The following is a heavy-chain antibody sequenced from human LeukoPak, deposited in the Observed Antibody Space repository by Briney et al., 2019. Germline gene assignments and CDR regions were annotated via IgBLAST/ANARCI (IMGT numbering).Heavy chain of an antibody. CDR1: GLTFSSYG. CDR2: ISYDGSNK. J-gene: IGHJ4*02. Sequence: GGSLRLSCAASGLTFSSYGMHWVRQAPGKGLEWVAVISYDGSNKYYADSVKGRFTISRDNSKNTLYLQMNSLRAEDTAVYYCAKDVALRGYDYVWGSYRPFDYWGQGTLVTVSS. V-gene: IGHV3-30*18. CDR3: AKDVALRGYDYVWGSYRPFDY. D-gene: IGHD3-16*02.